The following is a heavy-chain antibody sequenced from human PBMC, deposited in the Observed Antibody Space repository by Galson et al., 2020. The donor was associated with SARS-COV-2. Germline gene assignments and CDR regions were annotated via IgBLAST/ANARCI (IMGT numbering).Heavy chain of an antibody. D-gene: IGHD1-26*01. CDR3: ARDASWAMFGLDV. V-gene: IGHV3-21*01. Sequence: GGSLRLSCTVSGFTFNIYSMNWVRQAPGKGLEWVSSISSSSNYIYYADSVKGRFTISRDNAKNSLYLQMNSLSAEDTAVYCCARDASWAMFGLDVWGLGTTVTVSS. J-gene: IGHJ6*02. CDR2: ISSSSNYI. CDR1: GFTFNIYS.